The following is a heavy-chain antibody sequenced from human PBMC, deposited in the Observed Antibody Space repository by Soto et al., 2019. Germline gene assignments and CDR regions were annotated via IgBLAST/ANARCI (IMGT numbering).Heavy chain of an antibody. J-gene: IGHJ4*02. CDR3: AKDPSREYWGSFDY. D-gene: IGHD3-16*01. CDR2: ISWNSGSI. CDR1: GFTFDDYA. Sequence: EVQLVESGGGLVQPGRSLRLSCAASGFTFDDYAMHWVRQAPGKGLEWVSGISWNSGSIGYADSVTGRFTISRDNAKNSLYLQMNSLRAEDTALYYCAKDPSREYWGSFDYWGQGTLVNVSA. V-gene: IGHV3-9*01.